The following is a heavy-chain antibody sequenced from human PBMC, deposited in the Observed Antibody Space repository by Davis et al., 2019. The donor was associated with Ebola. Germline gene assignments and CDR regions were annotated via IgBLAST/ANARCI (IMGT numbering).Heavy chain of an antibody. Sequence: GESLKISCAASGFTVSDSYMSWVRQAPGKGLEWVSVIYRGGSTYYADSVKGRFTISRDTSKNTLYLQMNSLRAEDTALYYCARGDYGDCWDAFDFRGQGTLVTVSS. CDR2: IYRGGST. J-gene: IGHJ3*01. CDR3: ARGDYGDCWDAFDF. V-gene: IGHV3-66*01. D-gene: IGHD4-17*01. CDR1: GFTVSDSY.